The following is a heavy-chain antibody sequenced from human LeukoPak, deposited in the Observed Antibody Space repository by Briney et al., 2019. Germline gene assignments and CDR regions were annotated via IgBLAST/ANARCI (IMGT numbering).Heavy chain of an antibody. CDR3: AKVFGGREFDY. Sequence: GGSLRLSCAASRFTFGSYWMAWVRQAPGTGLEWVANIKQDGGEKHYVDSVQGRFTISRDNAKNSLYLQMNSLRAEDTAVHYCAKVFGGREFDYWGQGTLVTVSS. CDR2: IKQDGGEK. D-gene: IGHD2-15*01. J-gene: IGHJ4*02. CDR1: RFTFGSYW. V-gene: IGHV3-7*02.